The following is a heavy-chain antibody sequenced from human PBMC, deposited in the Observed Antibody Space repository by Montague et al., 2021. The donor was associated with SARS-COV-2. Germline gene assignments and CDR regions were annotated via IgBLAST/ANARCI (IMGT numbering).Heavy chain of an antibody. J-gene: IGHJ4*02. CDR1: GDSVSSNSAA. Sequence: CAISGDSVSSNSAAWNWIRQSPSRGLEWLGRTYYRSKWHNDYAVXVKSRITTNPDTSKNQFSLQLKSVTPEDTAVYYCARGWVATIPHMDNWGQGSLVIVSS. CDR3: ARGWVATIPHMDN. CDR2: TYYRSKWHN. D-gene: IGHD5-12*01. V-gene: IGHV6-1*01.